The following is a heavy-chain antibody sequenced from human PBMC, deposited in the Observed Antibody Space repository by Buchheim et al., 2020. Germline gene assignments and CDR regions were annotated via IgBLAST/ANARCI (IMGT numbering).Heavy chain of an antibody. CDR1: GFTFSSYE. V-gene: IGHV3-48*03. D-gene: IGHD3-10*01. CDR3: ARDAVPDYYGSGSLWYYYGMDV. CDR2: ISSSGSTI. Sequence: EVQLVESGGGLVQPGGSLRLSCAASGFTFSSYEMNWVRQAPGKGLEWVSYISSSGSTIYYADSVKGRFTISRDNAKNSLYLQMNSLRAEDTAVYYCARDAVPDYYGSGSLWYYYGMDVWGQGTT. J-gene: IGHJ6*02.